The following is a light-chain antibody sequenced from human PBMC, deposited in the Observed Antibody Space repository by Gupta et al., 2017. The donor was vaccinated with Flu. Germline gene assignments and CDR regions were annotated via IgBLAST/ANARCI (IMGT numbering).Light chain of an antibody. CDR3: TTWDDSLSGYV. CDR2: GSD. CDR1: KFNIGDHS. Sequence: SVTVSCSGSKFNIGDHSVHWYQQLTGTAPKLLIYGSDQRPSGVPDRFSGSKSDTSASLAISGLRSEDEADYYCTTWDDSLSGYVFGTGTKV. J-gene: IGLJ1*01. V-gene: IGLV1-47*01.